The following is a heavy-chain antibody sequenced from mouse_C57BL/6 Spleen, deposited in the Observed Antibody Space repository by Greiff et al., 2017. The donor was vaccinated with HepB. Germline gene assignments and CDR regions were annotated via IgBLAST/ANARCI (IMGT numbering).Heavy chain of an antibody. CDR3: ARELRPFYAMDY. J-gene: IGHJ4*01. CDR2: IYPGDGDT. CDR1: GYAFSSSW. D-gene: IGHD3-2*02. Sequence: QVQLQQSGPELVKPGASVKISCKASGYAFSSSWMNWVKQRPGKGLEWIGRIYPGDGDTNSNGKFKGKATLTADKSSSTAYMQLSSLTSKDSAVYFCARELRPFYAMDYWGQGTSVTVSS. V-gene: IGHV1-82*01.